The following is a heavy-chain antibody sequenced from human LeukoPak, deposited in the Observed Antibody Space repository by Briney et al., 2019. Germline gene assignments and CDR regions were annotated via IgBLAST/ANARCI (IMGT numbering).Heavy chain of an antibody. CDR3: GRDRHWNQGNFDY. CDR2: INPNNGGT. CDR1: GYTITGYY. Sequence: ASVKVSCKAFGYTITGYYIHWVRQAPGQGLEWMGWINPNNGGTNSAQKFQGRVTMTRDTSIGTAYMELDRLTYDDTAVYYCGRDRHWNQGNFDYWGQGTLVTVSS. D-gene: IGHD1-1*01. J-gene: IGHJ4*02. V-gene: IGHV1-2*02.